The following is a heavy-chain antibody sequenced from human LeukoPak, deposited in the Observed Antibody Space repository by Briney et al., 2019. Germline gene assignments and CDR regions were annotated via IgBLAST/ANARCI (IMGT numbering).Heavy chain of an antibody. D-gene: IGHD3-22*01. CDR2: VFYIGST. CDR3: ASGGYYDSSGYYPFDY. CDR1: GGSISGYY. J-gene: IGHJ4*02. Sequence: SETLSLTCTVSGGSISGYYWTWIRQPPGKGLEWIGYVFYIGSTNYNPSLQSRVTISLETSKNQFSLRLSSVTAADTAVYYCASGGYYDSSGYYPFDYWGQGTLVTVSS. V-gene: IGHV4-59*12.